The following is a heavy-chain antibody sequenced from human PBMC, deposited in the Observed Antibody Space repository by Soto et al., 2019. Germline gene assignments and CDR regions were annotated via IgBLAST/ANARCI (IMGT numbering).Heavy chain of an antibody. CDR1: GYTFTSYD. J-gene: IGHJ5*02. CDR3: ARGQSRLIMIAEPDEGSLWLDP. CDR2: MNPNSGDT. V-gene: IGHV1-8*01. D-gene: IGHD3-22*01. Sequence: QVQLVHSGAEVKKPGASVKVSCKTSGYTFTSYDINWVRQATGQKLEWMGWMNPNSGDTGYAQKFQGRVTMTRNTSISTAYMDLTSLRSEDTAVYYCARGQSRLIMIAEPDEGSLWLDPWGQGTLVSVSS.